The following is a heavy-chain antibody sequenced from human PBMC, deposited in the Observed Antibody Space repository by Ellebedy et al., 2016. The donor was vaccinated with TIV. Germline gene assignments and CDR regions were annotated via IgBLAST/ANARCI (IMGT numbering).Heavy chain of an antibody. CDR3: ARVPGSFSLNWFDP. J-gene: IGHJ5*02. CDR1: GFTFSSYS. CDR2: ISSSSSTI. Sequence: GESLKISXAASGFTFSSYSMNWVRQAPGKGLEWVSYISSSSSTIYYADSVKGRFTISRDSAKNSLYLQMNSLRDEDTAVYYCARVPGSFSLNWFDPWGQGTLVTVSS. V-gene: IGHV3-48*02. D-gene: IGHD3-10*01.